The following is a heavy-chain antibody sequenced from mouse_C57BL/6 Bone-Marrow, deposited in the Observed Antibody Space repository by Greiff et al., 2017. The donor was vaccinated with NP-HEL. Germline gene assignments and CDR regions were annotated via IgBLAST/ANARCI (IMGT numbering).Heavy chain of an antibody. CDR2: IDPSDSYT. V-gene: IGHV1-69*01. CDR3: AREGLYYGYAWFAY. J-gene: IGHJ3*01. D-gene: IGHD2-2*01. Sequence: QVHVKQPGAELVMPGASVKLSCKASGYTFTSYWMHWVKQRPGQGLEWIGEIDPSDSYTNYNQKFKGKSTLTVDKSSSTAYMQLSSLTSEDSAVYYCAREGLYYGYAWFAYWGQGTLVTVSA. CDR1: GYTFTSYW.